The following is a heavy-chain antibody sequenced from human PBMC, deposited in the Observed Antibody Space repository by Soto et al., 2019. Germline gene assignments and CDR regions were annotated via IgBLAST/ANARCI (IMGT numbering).Heavy chain of an antibody. CDR1: GFTFSSYA. J-gene: IGHJ4*02. V-gene: IGHV3-23*01. Sequence: EVQLLESGGGLVQPGGSLRLSCASSGFTFSSYAMSWVRQAPGKGLEWVSAISGSGGSTYYADSVKGRFTISRDNSKNTLYLQMNSLRAEDTAVYYCAKQGGSGYSRGYWVQGTLVTVSS. CDR2: ISGSGGST. CDR3: AKQGGSGYSRGY. D-gene: IGHD3-22*01.